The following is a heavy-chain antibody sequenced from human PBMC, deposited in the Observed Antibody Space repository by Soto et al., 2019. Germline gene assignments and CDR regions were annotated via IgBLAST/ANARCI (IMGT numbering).Heavy chain of an antibody. V-gene: IGHV2-5*01. J-gene: IGHJ5*02. CDR3: ARGKYYYHSSDGKNWLDP. CDR1: GFSLNTNGVA. CDR2: IYWNDDK. Sequence: QITLKESGPTLVKPTQTLTLTYTFSGFSLNTNGVAVGWIRQPPRKALEWLGFIYWNDDKRYSPSVDSRLTLTKDTSKNEVVLTMTNMDPADTATYYCARGKYYYHSSDGKNWLDPWGQGTLVTVSS. D-gene: IGHD3-22*01.